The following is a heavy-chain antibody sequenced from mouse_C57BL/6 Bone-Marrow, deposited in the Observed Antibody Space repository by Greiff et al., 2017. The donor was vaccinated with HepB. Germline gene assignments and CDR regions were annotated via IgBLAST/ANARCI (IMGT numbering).Heavy chain of an antibody. CDR1: GYSITSGYY. D-gene: IGHD1-1*01. Sequence: EVQLQQSGPGLVKPSQSLSLTCSVTGYSITSGYYWNWIRQFPGNKLEWMGYISYDGSNNYNPSLKNRISITRDTSKNQFFLKLNSVTTEDTATYYCARVGSSGAMDYWGQGTSVTVSS. CDR3: ARVGSSGAMDY. CDR2: ISYDGSN. J-gene: IGHJ4*01. V-gene: IGHV3-6*01.